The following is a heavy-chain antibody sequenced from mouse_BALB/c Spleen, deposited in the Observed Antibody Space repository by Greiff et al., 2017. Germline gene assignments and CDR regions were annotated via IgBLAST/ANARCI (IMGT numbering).Heavy chain of an antibody. V-gene: IGHV1S81*02. CDR2: INPSNGRT. J-gene: IGHJ4*01. CDR3: ARSYYRYLYAMDY. Sequence: QVQLQQPGAELVKPGASVKLSCKASGYTFTSYWMHWVKQRPGQGLEWIGEINPSNGRTNYNEKFKSKATLTVDKSSSTAYMQLSSLTSEDSAVYYCARSYYRYLYAMDYWGQGTSVTVSA. D-gene: IGHD2-14*01. CDR1: GYTFTSYW.